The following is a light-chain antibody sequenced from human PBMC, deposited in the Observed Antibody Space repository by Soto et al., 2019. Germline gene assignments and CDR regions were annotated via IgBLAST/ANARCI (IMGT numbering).Light chain of an antibody. J-gene: IGKJ4*01. Sequence: DIVMTQSPDSLAVSLGERATINCKSSQSVLYSSNNKNYLAWYQQKPGQPPKLLIYWASTRESGVPDRFSGSGSGTDFTRTISSMQAEDVAVYYCHQYYSIPPLTFGGGTKVEIK. CDR1: QSVLYSSNNKNY. CDR2: WAS. V-gene: IGKV4-1*01. CDR3: HQYYSIPPLT.